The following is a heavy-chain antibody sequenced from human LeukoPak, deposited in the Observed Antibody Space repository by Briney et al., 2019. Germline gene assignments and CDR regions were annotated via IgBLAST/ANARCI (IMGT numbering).Heavy chain of an antibody. CDR2: IYYSGST. Sequence: SETLSLTCTVSGGSINGYYWSWIRQPPGKGLEWIGYIYYSGSTNYNPSLKSRVTISVDTSKNQFSLKLSSVTAADTAVYYCARGLDPYYFDYWGQGTLVTVSS. D-gene: IGHD6-19*01. J-gene: IGHJ4*02. V-gene: IGHV4-59*01. CDR1: GGSINGYY. CDR3: ARGLDPYYFDY.